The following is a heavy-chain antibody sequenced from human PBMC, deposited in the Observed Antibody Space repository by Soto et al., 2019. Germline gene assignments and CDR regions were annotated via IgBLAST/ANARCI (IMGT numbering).Heavy chain of an antibody. D-gene: IGHD3-10*01. CDR2: ISYDGTNK. J-gene: IGHJ6*02. Sequence: LVESGGGVVQPGGSLRLSCAASAFTFRSYGMHWVRQAPGKGLEWVAVISYDGTNKYYADSVKGRFTISRDNSKNTLYLQMNSPRGEDTAVYYCMRSGNSHSFDYYYNMGVWGQGTTVTVSS. V-gene: IGHV3-30*03. CDR3: MRSGNSHSFDYYYNMGV. CDR1: AFTFRSYG.